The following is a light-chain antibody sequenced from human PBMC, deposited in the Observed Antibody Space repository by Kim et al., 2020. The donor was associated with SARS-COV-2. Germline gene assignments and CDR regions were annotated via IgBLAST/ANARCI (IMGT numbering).Light chain of an antibody. V-gene: IGLV1-51*01. CDR2: DNN. CDR3: GTWDNNLSAGV. CDR1: SSNIANNY. J-gene: IGLJ1*01. Sequence: SVLTQPPSVSAAPGQKVTISCSGSSSNIANNYVSWYQQFPGTAPKLLIYDNNKRPSGIPDRFSGSKSGTSATLGITGLQTGDEADYYCGTWDNNLSAGVFGTGTKVTVL.